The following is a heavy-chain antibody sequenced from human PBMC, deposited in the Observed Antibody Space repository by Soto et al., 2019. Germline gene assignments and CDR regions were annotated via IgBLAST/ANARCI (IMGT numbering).Heavy chain of an antibody. V-gene: IGHV2-5*02. CDR2: IYWDDDE. D-gene: IGHD2-15*01. CDR1: GFSLSNSGVG. CDR3: THKGGRGAGMDV. J-gene: IGHJ6*02. Sequence: QITVKESGPPLVKPTQTLTLTCTFSGFSLSNSGVGVAWIRQPPGKALEWLALIYWDDDERYRPSLRSRLTITKDTSKNQVVLTMTNVVPVDTAIYFCTHKGGRGAGMDVWGQGTTVTVSS.